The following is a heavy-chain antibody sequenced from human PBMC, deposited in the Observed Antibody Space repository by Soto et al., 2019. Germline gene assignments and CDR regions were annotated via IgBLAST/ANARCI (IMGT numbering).Heavy chain of an antibody. CDR2: VNPSGGHT. Sequence: QVQLVQSGAEVKKPGASVKVSCKASGDTFTDYYIHWVRQAPGQGLEWMGTVNPSGGHTTYAQHFLGRMRMTRDTSTSTLYMELTSLTSEDTAVYYCARGGHVVVVTAALDYWGQGTLVTVSS. CDR3: ARGGHVVVVTAALDY. V-gene: IGHV1-46*01. D-gene: IGHD2-21*02. J-gene: IGHJ4*02. CDR1: GDTFTDYY.